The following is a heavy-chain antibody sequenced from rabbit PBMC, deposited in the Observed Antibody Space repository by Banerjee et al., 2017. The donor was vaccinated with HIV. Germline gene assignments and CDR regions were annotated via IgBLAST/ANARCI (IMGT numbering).Heavy chain of an antibody. Sequence: QEQLEESGGDLVKPEGSLTLTCKASGFDFSGSYWICWVRQAPGKGLEWIACIGAGSGSTYYASWAKGRFTISKTSSTTVTLQMTSLTAADTATYFCAREGYVNSIYYSEANLWGPGTLVTVS. D-gene: IGHD8-1*01. V-gene: IGHV1S45*01. CDR2: IGAGSGST. CDR3: AREGYVNSIYYSEANL. CDR1: GFDFSGSYW. J-gene: IGHJ4*01.